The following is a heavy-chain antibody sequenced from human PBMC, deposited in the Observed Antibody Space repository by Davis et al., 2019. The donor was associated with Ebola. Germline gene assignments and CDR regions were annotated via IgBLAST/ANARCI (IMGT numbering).Heavy chain of an antibody. CDR2: IKSKPDGGTT. J-gene: IGHJ6*02. V-gene: IGHV3-15*01. Sequence: GESLKISCAASGFTFSNAWMSWVRQAPGKGLEWVGRIKSKPDGGTTDYAAPVKGRFTISRDDSKNTLYLQMNSLKTEDTAVYYCTTEDLRGDCLYYYYGMDVWGQGTTVTVSS. CDR1: GFTFSNAW. D-gene: IGHD2-21*02. CDR3: TTEDLRGDCLYYYYGMDV.